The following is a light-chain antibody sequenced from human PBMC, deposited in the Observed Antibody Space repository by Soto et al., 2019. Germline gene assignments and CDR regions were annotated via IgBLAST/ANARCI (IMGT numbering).Light chain of an antibody. CDR3: QQRSNWWT. CDR2: DAS. Sequence: EIVLTQSPATLSLSPGEIATLSCRASQSVSSYLAWYQQKPGQAPRPLIYDASNRATGIPARFSGSGSGTDFTLTISSLEPEDFAVYYCQQRSNWWTFGQGTKVDIK. V-gene: IGKV3-11*01. J-gene: IGKJ1*01. CDR1: QSVSSY.